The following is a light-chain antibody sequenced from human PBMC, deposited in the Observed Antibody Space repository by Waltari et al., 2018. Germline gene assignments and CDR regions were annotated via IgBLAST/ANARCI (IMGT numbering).Light chain of an antibody. V-gene: IGKV1-5*03. CDR1: QSISSW. Sequence: DIQMTQSPSTLSASVGDRVTIACRASQSISSWLAWYQQKPGKAPKLLIYKASTLESGVPSRFSGSGSGTEFTLTISSLQSDDFATYYCQHYNTYSRSITFGQGTRLEIQ. CDR2: KAS. J-gene: IGKJ5*01. CDR3: QHYNTYSRSIT.